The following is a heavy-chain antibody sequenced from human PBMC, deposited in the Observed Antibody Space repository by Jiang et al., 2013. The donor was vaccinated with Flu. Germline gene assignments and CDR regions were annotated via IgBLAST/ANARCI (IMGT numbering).Heavy chain of an antibody. CDR3: ARDFVQWPDKRYYYYYGMDV. V-gene: IGHV3-11*04. CDR2: ISSSGSTI. Sequence: RLSCAASGFTFSDYYMSWIRQAPGKGLEWVSYISSSGSTIYYADSVKGRFTISRDNAKNSLYLQMNSLRAEDTAVYYCARDFVQWPDKRYYYYYGMDVWGQGTTVTVSS. J-gene: IGHJ6*02. CDR1: GFTFSDYY. D-gene: IGHD6-19*01.